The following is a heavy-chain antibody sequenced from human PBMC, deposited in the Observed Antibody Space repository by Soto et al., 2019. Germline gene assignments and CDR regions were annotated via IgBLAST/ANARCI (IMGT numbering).Heavy chain of an antibody. CDR3: ARDGREGYPLDY. J-gene: IGHJ4*02. CDR2: MYGGGTT. D-gene: IGHD5-12*01. Sequence: PGGSLRLSCAASGFSVSSHHMSWVRQAPGAGLECISIMYGGGTTYYADSVKGRWTISRDNSKNMLYLQMDNLRAEDTAVYYCARDGREGYPLDYWGQGTLVTVSS. V-gene: IGHV3-53*01. CDR1: GFSVSSHH.